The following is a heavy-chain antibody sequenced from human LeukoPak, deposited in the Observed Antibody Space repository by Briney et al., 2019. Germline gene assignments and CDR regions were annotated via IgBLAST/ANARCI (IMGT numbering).Heavy chain of an antibody. D-gene: IGHD2-2*01. CDR3: ARDCSGTICYDTPDFDY. CDR1: GFTFSSYG. J-gene: IGHJ4*02. CDR2: ISTSSSTI. V-gene: IGHV3-48*01. Sequence: GGSLRLPCAASGFTFSSYGMNWVRQAPGKGLEWVSYISTSSSTIYYADSVKGRFTISRDNAKSSLYLQMNSLRAEDTAVYFCARDCSGTICYDTPDFDYWGQGTLVTVSS.